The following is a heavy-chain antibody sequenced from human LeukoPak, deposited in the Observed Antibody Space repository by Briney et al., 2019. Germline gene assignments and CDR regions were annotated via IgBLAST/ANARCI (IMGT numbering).Heavy chain of an antibody. J-gene: IGHJ4*02. CDR2: ISSSSSYI. CDR3: ARDDYGDYMADY. D-gene: IGHD4-17*01. Sequence: PGGSLRLSCAASGFTFSSYSMNWVRQAPGKGLEWVSSISSSSSYIYYADSVKGRFTISRDNANNSLYLQMNSLRAEDTAVYYCARDDYGDYMADYWGQGTLVTVSS. CDR1: GFTFSSYS. V-gene: IGHV3-21*01.